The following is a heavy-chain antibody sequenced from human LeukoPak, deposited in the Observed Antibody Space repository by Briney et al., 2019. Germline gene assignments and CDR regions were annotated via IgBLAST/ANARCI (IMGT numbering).Heavy chain of an antibody. CDR3: ARFGGGGDYTENNWFDP. J-gene: IGHJ5*02. CDR2: INPSGGST. D-gene: IGHD4-17*01. CDR1: GYSFTSNY. V-gene: IGHV1-46*01. Sequence: GASVKVSCKASGYSFTSNYIHWVRQAPGQGLEWMGIINPSGGSTDYPQRFQGRVTMTRDTSTNTVQMEMSSLRSEDTAVYYCARFGGGGDYTENNWFDPWGQGTLVTVSS.